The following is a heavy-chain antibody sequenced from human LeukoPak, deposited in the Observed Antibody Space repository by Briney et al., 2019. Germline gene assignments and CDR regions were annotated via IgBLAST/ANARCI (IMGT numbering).Heavy chain of an antibody. V-gene: IGHV1-46*01. D-gene: IGHD5-24*01. CDR3: ARVRDGYNDAYDV. CDR2: IKPGGGST. J-gene: IGHJ3*01. CDR1: GYTFTNYY. Sequence: ASVKVSCKASGYTFTNYYIHWVRQAPGQGREWMGVIKPGGGSTSSARIFQGRVYMASDTSTSTVYMELSGLRSDDTAVYYCARVRDGYNDAYDVWGQGTMVTVPS.